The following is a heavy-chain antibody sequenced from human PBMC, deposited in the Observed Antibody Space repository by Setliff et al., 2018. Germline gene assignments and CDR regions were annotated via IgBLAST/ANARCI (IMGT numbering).Heavy chain of an antibody. Sequence: SETLSLTCAVSGGSISSSNWWSWVRQPPGKGLEWIGEIYHSGSTNYNQSLKSRVTISVDKSKNQFSLKLSSVTAADTAVYYCARAQWELLRFEYWGQGTLVTVSS. D-gene: IGHD1-26*01. CDR1: GGSISSSNW. CDR2: IYHSGST. CDR3: ARAQWELLRFEY. V-gene: IGHV4-4*02. J-gene: IGHJ4*02.